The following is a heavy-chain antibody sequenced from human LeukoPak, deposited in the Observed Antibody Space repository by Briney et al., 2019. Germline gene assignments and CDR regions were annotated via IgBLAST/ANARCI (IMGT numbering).Heavy chain of an antibody. CDR3: ASIPHSGSYSFDY. V-gene: IGHV1-8*01. D-gene: IGHD1-26*01. Sequence: ASVKVSCKASGYTFTSYDINWVRQTTGQGLEWMGWMNPNSGNTGYAQKFQGRVTITRDTSASTAYMELSSLRSEDTAVYYCASIPHSGSYSFDYWGQGTLVTVSS. J-gene: IGHJ4*02. CDR2: MNPNSGNT. CDR1: GYTFTSYD.